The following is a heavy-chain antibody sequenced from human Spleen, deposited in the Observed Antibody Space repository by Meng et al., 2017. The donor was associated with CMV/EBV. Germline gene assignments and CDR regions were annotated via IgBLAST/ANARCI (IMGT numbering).Heavy chain of an antibody. CDR3: ARDDSSGDFDF. Sequence: LSCAASGFTFSSYWMSWVRQAPGKGLEWVANIKQDGSEKYYVDSVKGRFTISRDISKSMLFLHMNSLRAEDTAVYYCARDDSSGDFDFWGQGTLVTVSS. V-gene: IGHV3-7*01. CDR1: GFTFSSYW. CDR2: IKQDGSEK. D-gene: IGHD3-22*01. J-gene: IGHJ4*02.